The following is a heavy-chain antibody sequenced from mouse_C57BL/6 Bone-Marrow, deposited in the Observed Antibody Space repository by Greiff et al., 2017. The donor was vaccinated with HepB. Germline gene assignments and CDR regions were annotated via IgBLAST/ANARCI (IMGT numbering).Heavy chain of an antibody. CDR1: GFTFSSYA. D-gene: IGHD1-1*01. J-gene: IGHJ4*01. CDR2: ISDGGSYT. V-gene: IGHV5-4*01. CDR3: ARDPIYYYGSSYAMDY. Sequence: EVHLVESGGGLVKPGGSLKLSCAASGFTFSSYAMSWVRQTPEKRLEWVATISDGGSYTYYPDNVKGRFTISRDNAKNNLYLQMSHLKSDDTAMYYCARDPIYYYGSSYAMDYWGQGTSVTVSS.